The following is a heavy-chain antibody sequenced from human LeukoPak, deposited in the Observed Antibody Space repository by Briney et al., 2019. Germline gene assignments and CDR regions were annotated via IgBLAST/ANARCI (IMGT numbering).Heavy chain of an antibody. V-gene: IGHV3-48*01. CDR2: IGIDSGNT. Sequence: PGGSLRLSCTASGFPFIEYSMNWVRQVPGKGLEWISYIGIDSGNTKYADSVRGRFTISADKAKNSLYLQMNSLRVEDTAVYYCARDHNYAFDNWGQGTLVSVPS. CDR1: GFPFIEYS. D-gene: IGHD1-1*01. CDR3: ARDHNYAFDN. J-gene: IGHJ4*02.